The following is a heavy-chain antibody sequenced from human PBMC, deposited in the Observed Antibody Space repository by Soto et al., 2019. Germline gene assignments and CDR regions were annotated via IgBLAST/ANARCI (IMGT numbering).Heavy chain of an antibody. CDR3: AKDYGMDV. Sequence: GGSLRLSCAASGFTFSSYGMHWVRQAPGKGLEWVAVISYDGSNKYYADSVKGRFTISRDNSKNTLYLQMNSLRAEDTAVYYCAKDYGMDVWGQGTTVTVSS. J-gene: IGHJ6*02. CDR2: ISYDGSNK. CDR1: GFTFSSYG. V-gene: IGHV3-30*18.